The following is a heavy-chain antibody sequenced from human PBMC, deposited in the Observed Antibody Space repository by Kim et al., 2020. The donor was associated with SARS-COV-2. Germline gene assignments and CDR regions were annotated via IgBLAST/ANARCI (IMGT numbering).Heavy chain of an antibody. D-gene: IGHD6-19*01. CDR1: GFTFSSYG. Sequence: GGSLRLSCAASGFTFSSYGMHWVRQAPGKGLEWVAVISYDGSNKYYADSVKGRFTISRDNSKNTLYLQMNSLRAEDTAVYYCARAQSHSSGWSDPGDYWGHGTLVTVSS. CDR2: ISYDGSNK. J-gene: IGHJ4*01. V-gene: IGHV3-30*03. CDR3: ARAQSHSSGWSDPGDY.